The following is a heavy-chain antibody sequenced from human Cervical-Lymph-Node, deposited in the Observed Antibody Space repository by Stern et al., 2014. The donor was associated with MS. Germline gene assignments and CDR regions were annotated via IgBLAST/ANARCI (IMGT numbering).Heavy chain of an antibody. CDR2: MNHNGAST. CDR3: ARAFCTGGVCYSFPFYGMDV. CDR1: GFIFGAYG. J-gene: IGHJ6*02. D-gene: IGHD2-8*02. V-gene: IGHV3-20*01. Sequence: EVQLEESGGGVVRPGGSLRLSCAASGFIFGAYGMSLVRQVPGKGLEWVSGMNHNGASTDYAASVKGRFTISRDNAKKSLYLRMNSLRVEDTTVYHCARAFCTGGVCYSFPFYGMDVWGQGTTVTVSS.